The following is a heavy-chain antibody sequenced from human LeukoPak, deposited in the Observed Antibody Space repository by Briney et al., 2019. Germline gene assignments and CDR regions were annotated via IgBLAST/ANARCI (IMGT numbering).Heavy chain of an antibody. CDR3: ARQGIPSITIFRERRGFDY. J-gene: IGHJ4*02. Sequence: PSETLSLTCAVYGGSFSGYYWSWIRQPPGKGLEWIGSIYYSGSTYYNPSLKSRVTISVDTSKNQFSLRLSSVTAADTAVYYCARQGIPSITIFRERRGFDYWGQGTLVTVSS. CDR1: GGSFSGYY. V-gene: IGHV4-34*01. D-gene: IGHD3-3*01. CDR2: IYYSGST.